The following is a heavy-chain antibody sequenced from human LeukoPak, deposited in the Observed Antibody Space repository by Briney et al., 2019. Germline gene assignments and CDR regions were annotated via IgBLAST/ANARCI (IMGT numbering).Heavy chain of an antibody. CDR3: ASPPDYGSGY. CDR1: GGSISSSSYY. Sequence: PSETLSLTCTVSGGSISSSSYYWDWIRQPPGKGLEWIGSIYYSGSTYYNPSLKSRVTISVDTSKNQFSLKLNSMTAADTAVYYCASPPDYGSGYWGQGILVTVSS. V-gene: IGHV4-39*07. J-gene: IGHJ4*02. CDR2: IYYSGST. D-gene: IGHD3-10*01.